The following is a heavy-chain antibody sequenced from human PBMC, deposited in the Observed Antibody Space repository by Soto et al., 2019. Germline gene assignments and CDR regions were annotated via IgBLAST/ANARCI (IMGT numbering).Heavy chain of an antibody. CDR2: ISSSSSI. V-gene: IGHV3-48*01. Sequence: GGSLRLSCAASGFTFSSYSMNWVRQAPGKGLEWVSYISSSSSIYYTNSVKGRFTISRDNSKNTLSLQMNSLRAEDTAVYYCARGDSNSWSDYWGQGTLVTVSS. CDR1: GFTFSSYS. J-gene: IGHJ4*02. D-gene: IGHD6-13*01. CDR3: ARGDSNSWSDY.